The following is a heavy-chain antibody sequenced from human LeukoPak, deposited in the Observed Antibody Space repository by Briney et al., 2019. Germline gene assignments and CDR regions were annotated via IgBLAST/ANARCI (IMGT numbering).Heavy chain of an antibody. CDR3: ARDLIRGVSWTDNYYYYYMDV. J-gene: IGHJ6*03. Sequence: GASVKVSCKASGYTFTGYYMHWVRQAPGQGLEWMGWINPNSGGTNYAQKFQGRVTMTRDTSISTAYMELSRLRSDDTAVYYCARDLIRGVSWTDNYYYYYMDVWGKGTTVTVSS. D-gene: IGHD3/OR15-3a*01. CDR2: INPNSGGT. V-gene: IGHV1-2*02. CDR1: GYTFTGYY.